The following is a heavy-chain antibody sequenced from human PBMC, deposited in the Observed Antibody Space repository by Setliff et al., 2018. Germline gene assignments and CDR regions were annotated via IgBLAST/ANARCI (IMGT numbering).Heavy chain of an antibody. CDR1: GESFSNYY. D-gene: IGHD3-3*01. Sequence: PSETLSLTCSVYGESFSNYYWGWIRQSPGKGLEWIGEINDSGTTNYSPSLKSRVTISLDASTNQFSRKLRSVSAADTAVYYCRYWSGYYNNDYWGQGTLVTVSS. J-gene: IGHJ4*02. V-gene: IGHV4-34*01. CDR3: RYWSGYYNNDY. CDR2: INDSGTT.